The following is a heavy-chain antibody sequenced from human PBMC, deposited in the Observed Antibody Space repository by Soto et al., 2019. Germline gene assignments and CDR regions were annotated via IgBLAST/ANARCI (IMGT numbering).Heavy chain of an antibody. V-gene: IGHV3-33*01. Sequence: HPGGSLRLSCAAPGFTFSDYGMHWVRQAPGKGLEWVAVIWFDGSNKYYADSVKGRFTLSRDNSKNTLYLQMNGLRAEDTGVFYCARDPSHGSGSYLDYWGQGTLVTVSS. CDR2: IWFDGSNK. CDR3: ARDPSHGSGSYLDY. J-gene: IGHJ4*02. CDR1: GFTFSDYG. D-gene: IGHD3-10*01.